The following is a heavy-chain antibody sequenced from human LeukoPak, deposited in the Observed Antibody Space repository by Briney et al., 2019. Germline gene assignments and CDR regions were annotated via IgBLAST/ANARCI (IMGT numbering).Heavy chain of an antibody. CDR1: GFSLSNHW. D-gene: IGHD3-16*01. Sequence: TGGSLRLSCEASGFSLSNHWMHWVRQAPGKGLVWVAHIDPDGRDANYGDSVKGRFTLSRAHAKNTLYQQMDSLRRADTAVYYCARELGRGGSAFDVWGQGTMVTVSS. J-gene: IGHJ3*01. CDR2: IDPDGRDA. V-gene: IGHV3-74*01. CDR3: ARELGRGGSAFDV.